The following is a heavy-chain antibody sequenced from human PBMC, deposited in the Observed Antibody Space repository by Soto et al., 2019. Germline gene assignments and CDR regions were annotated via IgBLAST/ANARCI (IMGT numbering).Heavy chain of an antibody. CDR1: GFTFDDYT. CDR2: ISWDGGST. J-gene: IGHJ6*02. D-gene: IGHD3-16*01. V-gene: IGHV3-43*01. CDR3: AKDIRGGGLYYYGMDV. Sequence: EVQLVESGGVVVQPGGSLRLSCAASGFTFDDYTMHWVRQAPGKGLEWVSPISWDGGSTYYADSVKGRFTISRDNSKNSLYLQMNSLRTEDTALYYCAKDIRGGGLYYYGMDVWGQGTTVTVSS.